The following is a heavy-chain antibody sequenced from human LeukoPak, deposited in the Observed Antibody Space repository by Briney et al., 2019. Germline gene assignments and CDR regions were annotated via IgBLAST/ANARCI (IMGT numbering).Heavy chain of an antibody. CDR3: VTYYFDSSGPKKNY. Sequence: PSETLSLTCTVSGGSISSSYYYWSWIRQPPGKGLEWIGEINHSGSTNYNPSLKSRVTISVDTSKKQFSLKLSSVTAADTAVYYCVTYYFDSSGPKKNYWGQGTLVTVSS. V-gene: IGHV4-39*07. D-gene: IGHD3-22*01. J-gene: IGHJ4*02. CDR1: GGSISSSYYY. CDR2: INHSGST.